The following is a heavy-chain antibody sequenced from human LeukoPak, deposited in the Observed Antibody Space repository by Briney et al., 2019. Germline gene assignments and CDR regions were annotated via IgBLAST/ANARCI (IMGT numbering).Heavy chain of an antibody. J-gene: IGHJ6*03. Sequence: PRGSLRLSCTASGFTLSRYALSWVRQAPGKGLEWIGNIYYSGSTYYNPSLKSRVTISVDTSKNQFSLKLSSVTAADTAVYYCARGASSSWYLVEYYMDVWGKGTTVTVSS. CDR3: ARGASSSWYLVEYYMDV. V-gene: IGHV4-39*07. CDR1: GFTLSRYA. CDR2: IYYSGST. D-gene: IGHD6-13*01.